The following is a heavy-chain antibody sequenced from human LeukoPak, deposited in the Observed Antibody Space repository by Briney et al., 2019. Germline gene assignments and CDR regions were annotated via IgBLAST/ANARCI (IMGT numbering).Heavy chain of an antibody. D-gene: IGHD3-22*01. J-gene: IGHJ3*02. CDR3: ARDYYDSRVIPSDAFDI. V-gene: IGHV1-18*04. CDR1: GYTFTSYY. CDR2: ISAYNGNT. Sequence: ASVKVSCKASGYTFTSYYMHWVRQAPGQGLEWMGWISAYNGNTNYAQKLQGRVTMTTDTSTSTAYMELRSLRSDDTAVYYCARDYYDSRVIPSDAFDIWGKGNNGHRLF.